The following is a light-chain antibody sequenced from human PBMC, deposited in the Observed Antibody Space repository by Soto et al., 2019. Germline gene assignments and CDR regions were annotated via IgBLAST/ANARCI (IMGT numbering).Light chain of an antibody. Sequence: DIQMTQSTSTLSASVGDRVTITCRASQSISSWLAWYQQKPGKAPKLLVYDASSLESGVPSRFSGSGSGTEFTLTIISLQPDDFATYYCRQYNSYLWTFGQGTKVDIK. J-gene: IGKJ1*01. CDR3: RQYNSYLWT. V-gene: IGKV1-5*01. CDR2: DAS. CDR1: QSISSW.